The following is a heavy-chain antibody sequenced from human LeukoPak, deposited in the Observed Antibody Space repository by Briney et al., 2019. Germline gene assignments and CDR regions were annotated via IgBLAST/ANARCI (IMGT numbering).Heavy chain of an antibody. D-gene: IGHD3-10*01. CDR1: AGTFSIYG. CDR3: ARDHGYGSVTDFRSPQPYDY. CDR2: IIPILGIA. Sequence: SVTVSFTCSAGTFSIYGIGWVRQAPGQGLEWVGRIIPILGIANYAQKFQGRVTITADKSTSTAYMELSSLRSEDTAVYYCARDHGYGSVTDFRSPQPYDYWGQGTLVTVSS. J-gene: IGHJ4*02. V-gene: IGHV1-69*04.